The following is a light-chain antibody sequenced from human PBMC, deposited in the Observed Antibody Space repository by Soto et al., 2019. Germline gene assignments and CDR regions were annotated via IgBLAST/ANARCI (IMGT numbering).Light chain of an antibody. Sequence: IRVTQSPSSCSAXTXGXXAXXXLASQGISSYLAWYQQKPGKAPKLLIYAASTLQSGVPSRFSGSGSGTDFTLTISCLQSEDFATYYCQQYYSYPQVTFGQGTRLEIK. CDR2: AAS. V-gene: IGKV1-8*01. CDR3: QQYYSYPQVT. CDR1: QGISSY. J-gene: IGKJ5*01.